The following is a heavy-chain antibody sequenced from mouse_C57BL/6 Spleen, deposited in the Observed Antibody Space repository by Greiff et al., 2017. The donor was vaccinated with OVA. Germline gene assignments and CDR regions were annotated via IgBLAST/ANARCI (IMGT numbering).Heavy chain of an antibody. D-gene: IGHD1-1*01. CDR1: GYAFSSSW. CDR2: IYPGDGDT. CDR3: AREWDDYGRSFDY. J-gene: IGHJ2*01. Sequence: QVQLQQSGPELVKPGASVKISCKASGYAFSSSWMNWVKQRPGKGLEWIGRIYPGDGDTNYNGKFKGKATLTADKSSSTAYMQLSSLTSEESAVYYCAREWDDYGRSFDYWGQGTTLTVSS. V-gene: IGHV1-82*01.